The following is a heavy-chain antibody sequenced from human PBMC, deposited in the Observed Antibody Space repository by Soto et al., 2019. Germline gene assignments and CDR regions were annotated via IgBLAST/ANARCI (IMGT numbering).Heavy chain of an antibody. V-gene: IGHV3-23*01. Sequence: EVQLLESGGDLVQPGGSLRLSCAASGFTFTSYAMSWIRQAPGKGPEWVSAITGGGDNTYYADSVKGRFTISRDNSKNTLYLQMNSLRAEDTAFYYCTQDGGSKDWLTVNWGQGTLFTVSS. CDR2: ITGGGDNT. CDR1: GFTFTSYA. J-gene: IGHJ4*02. CDR3: TQDGGSKDWLTVN. D-gene: IGHD3-9*01.